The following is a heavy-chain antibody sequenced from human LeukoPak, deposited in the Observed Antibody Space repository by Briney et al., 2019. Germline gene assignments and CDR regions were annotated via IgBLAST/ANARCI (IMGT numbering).Heavy chain of an antibody. CDR3: ARQYYYGSGSYYFGVARIYFDY. D-gene: IGHD3-10*01. CDR1: GGSISSYY. Sequence: SSETLSLTCTVSGGSISSYYWSWIRQPPGKGLEWIGYIYYSGSTNYNPSLKSRVTISVDTSKNQFSLKLSSVTAADTAVYYCARQYYYGSGSYYFGVARIYFDYWGQGTLVTVSS. J-gene: IGHJ4*02. CDR2: IYYSGST. V-gene: IGHV4-59*08.